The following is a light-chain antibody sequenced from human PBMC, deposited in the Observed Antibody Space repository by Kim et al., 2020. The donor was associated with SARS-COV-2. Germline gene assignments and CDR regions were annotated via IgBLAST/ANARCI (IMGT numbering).Light chain of an antibody. CDR3: GTWDSSLSAV. Sequence: PGQKVTISCSGSSSNIGNNYLSWYQQLPGTAPTLLIYDNNKRPSGIPDRFSGSKSGTSATLGITGLQTGDEADYYCGTWDSSLSAVFGGGTQLTVL. CDR2: DNN. CDR1: SSNIGNNY. V-gene: IGLV1-51*01. J-gene: IGLJ3*02.